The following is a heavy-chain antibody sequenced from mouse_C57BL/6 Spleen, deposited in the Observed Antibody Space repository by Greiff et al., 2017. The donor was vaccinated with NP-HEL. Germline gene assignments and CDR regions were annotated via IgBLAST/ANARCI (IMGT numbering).Heavy chain of an antibody. CDR3: GRSGAYDRNVFAY. Sequence: QVQLQQPGAELVRPGSSVKLSCKASGYTFTSYWMHWVKQRPIQGLEWIGNIDPSDSETHYNQKFKDKATLTVDKSSSTAYMQLSSLTSEDSAVYYCGRSGAYDRNVFAYWGQGTLVTVSA. J-gene: IGHJ3*01. D-gene: IGHD2-12*01. CDR1: GYTFTSYW. V-gene: IGHV1-52*01. CDR2: IDPSDSET.